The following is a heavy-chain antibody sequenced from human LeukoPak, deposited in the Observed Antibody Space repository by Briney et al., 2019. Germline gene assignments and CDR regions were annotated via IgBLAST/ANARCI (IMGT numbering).Heavy chain of an antibody. CDR1: GYTFTAYY. J-gene: IGHJ3*02. V-gene: IGHV1-2*06. CDR2: INPNSGGT. D-gene: IGHD3-22*01. Sequence: GASVKVSCKASGYTFTAYYIHWTRQAPGQGLEWMGRINPNSGGTNYAQKFQGRVTMTRDTSISTVYMELSRLRSDDTAVYYCARKYYYDSSAYYQDDAFDIWGQGTMVTVSS. CDR3: ARKYYYDSSAYYQDDAFDI.